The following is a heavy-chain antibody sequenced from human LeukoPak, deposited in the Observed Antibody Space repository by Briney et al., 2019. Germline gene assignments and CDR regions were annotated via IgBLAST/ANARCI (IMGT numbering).Heavy chain of an antibody. D-gene: IGHD5-24*01. V-gene: IGHV4-61*02. Sequence: SETLSLTCTVSGGSIGSGSYYWSWIRQPAGKGLEWIGRIYTSENTNYNPSLKSRVTISVDTSKNQFSLKLSSVTAADTAVYYCARDLEMAFDYWGRGTLVTVSS. CDR1: GGSIGSGSYY. J-gene: IGHJ4*02. CDR3: ARDLEMAFDY. CDR2: IYTSENT.